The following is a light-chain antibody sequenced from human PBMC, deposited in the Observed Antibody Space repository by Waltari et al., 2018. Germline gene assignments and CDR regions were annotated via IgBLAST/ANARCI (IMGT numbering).Light chain of an antibody. CDR3: QNYVRLPAT. CDR1: QSIRTY. CDR2: HAS. Sequence: EIMLTQSPDTLSLSPGERATLSCKASQSIRTYLAWYQQKPGQAPRLLIYHASSRATGIPDRFSGSGSGTDFSLTISRLEPEDFAVYYCQNYVRLPATFGQGTKVEIK. V-gene: IGKV3-20*01. J-gene: IGKJ1*01.